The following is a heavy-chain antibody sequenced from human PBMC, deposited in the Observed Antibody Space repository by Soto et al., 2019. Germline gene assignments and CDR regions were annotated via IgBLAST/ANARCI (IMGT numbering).Heavy chain of an antibody. CDR3: ARGHYGDYAFDI. D-gene: IGHD4-17*01. V-gene: IGHV3-21*01. Sequence: GGSLRLSCAASGFTFSSYAMSWVRQAPGKGLEWVSAISSSSGYTYYADSVKGRFTISRDNAKNSLYLQMNSLRAEDTAVYYCARGHYGDYAFDIWGQGTMVTVSS. CDR1: GFTFSSYA. CDR2: ISSSSGYT. J-gene: IGHJ3*02.